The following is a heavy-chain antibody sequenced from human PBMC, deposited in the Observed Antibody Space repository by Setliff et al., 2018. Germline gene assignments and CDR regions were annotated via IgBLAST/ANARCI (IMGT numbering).Heavy chain of an antibody. D-gene: IGHD3-3*01. CDR3: ARARAVGGLIAGWDS. CDR2: IYSGGTT. Sequence: GGSLRLSCEASGFSVGSTYMTWVRQAPGKWPEWVSVIYSGGTTDYVDSLRGRFTISRHNGKNTVYLQLNSLRPEDTAVYFCARARAVGGLIAGWDSWGQGTLVTVSS. J-gene: IGHJ4*02. V-gene: IGHV3-53*04. CDR1: GFSVGSTY.